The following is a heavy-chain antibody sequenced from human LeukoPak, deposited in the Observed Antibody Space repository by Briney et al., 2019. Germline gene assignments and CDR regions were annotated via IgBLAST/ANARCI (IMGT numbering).Heavy chain of an antibody. CDR1: GGSISSGSYY. V-gene: IGHV4-31*03. J-gene: IGHJ2*01. CDR3: ARRAPSAGYFDL. Sequence: SQTLSLTCTLSGGSISSGSYYWAWIRQHPGKGLEWIGYIYYSGSTYYNPSLKSRVTVSEDTSKNQFSLKLTSVTAADTAVYYCARRAPSAGYFDLWGRGTLVSVSS. CDR2: IYYSGST.